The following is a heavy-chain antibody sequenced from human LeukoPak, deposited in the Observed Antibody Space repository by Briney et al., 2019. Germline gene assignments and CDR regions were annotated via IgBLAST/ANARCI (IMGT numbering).Heavy chain of an antibody. CDR3: AKDARAKWIPYGMDV. Sequence: AGRSLRLSCAASGFTFSSYGMHWVRQAPGKGLEWVAVISYDGSNKYYADSVKGRFTISRDNSKHTLYLQMNSLRAEDTAVYYCAKDARAKWIPYGMDVWGQGTTVTVSS. D-gene: IGHD5-18*01. CDR2: ISYDGSNK. V-gene: IGHV3-30*18. CDR1: GFTFSSYG. J-gene: IGHJ6*02.